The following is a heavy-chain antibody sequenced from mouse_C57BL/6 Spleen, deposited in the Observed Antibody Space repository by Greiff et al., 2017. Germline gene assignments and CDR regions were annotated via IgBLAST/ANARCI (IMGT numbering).Heavy chain of an antibody. V-gene: IGHV1-55*01. CDR2: IYPGSGST. CDR3: ARSLYYYGSSYDWYFDV. CDR1: GYTFTSYW. J-gene: IGHJ1*03. Sequence: QVQLKQPGAELVKPGASVKMSCKASGYTFTSYWITWVKQRPGQGLEWIGDIYPGSGSTNYNEKFQSKATLTVETSSSTAYMQLSSLTSEDSAVYYCARSLYYYGSSYDWYFDVWGTGTTVTVSS. D-gene: IGHD1-1*01.